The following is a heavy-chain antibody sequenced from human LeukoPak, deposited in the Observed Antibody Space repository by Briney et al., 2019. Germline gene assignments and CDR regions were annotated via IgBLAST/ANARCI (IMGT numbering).Heavy chain of an antibody. CDR2: INHSGST. D-gene: IGHD5-24*01. CDR3: ARLGFGYNSNYYYYYMDV. J-gene: IGHJ6*03. V-gene: IGHV4-34*01. Sequence: SETLSLTCAVYIESFSGYYWTWIRQPPGKGLEWIGEINHSGSTNYNPSLKSRVTISVDTSKNHFSLKMTSVTAADTAVYYCARLGFGYNSNYYYYYMDVWGKGTTVTVSS. CDR1: IESFSGYY.